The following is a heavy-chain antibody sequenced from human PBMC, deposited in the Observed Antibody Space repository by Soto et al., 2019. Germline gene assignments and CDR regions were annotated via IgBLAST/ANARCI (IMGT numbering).Heavy chain of an antibody. CDR2: IFHTGDT. J-gene: IGHJ4*01. D-gene: IGHD3-22*01. Sequence: LSLTCAVSGFSISSDYYWGWIRQPPGKGLEWIGNIFHTGDTYYNPSLKSRVTISVDTSKNQFSLKLTSVTAADTAVYYCARGRGRGYDNSGYRYYFDYWGHGTLVTVSS. CDR1: GFSISSDYY. V-gene: IGHV4-38-2*01. CDR3: ARGRGRGYDNSGYRYYFDY.